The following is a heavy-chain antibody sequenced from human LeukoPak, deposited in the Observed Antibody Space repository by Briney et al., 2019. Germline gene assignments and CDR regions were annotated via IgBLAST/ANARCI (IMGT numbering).Heavy chain of an antibody. D-gene: IGHD3-3*01. CDR2: ISAYNGNT. J-gene: IGHJ4*02. CDR1: GYTFTSYG. V-gene: IGHV1-18*01. CDR3: AIAINDFWSGTFDY. Sequence: ASVKVSCKASGYTFTSYGISWVRQAPGQGLEWMGWISAYNGNTNYAQKLQGRVTVTTDTSTSTAYMELRSLRSDDAAVYYCAIAINDFWSGTFDYWGQGTLVTVSS.